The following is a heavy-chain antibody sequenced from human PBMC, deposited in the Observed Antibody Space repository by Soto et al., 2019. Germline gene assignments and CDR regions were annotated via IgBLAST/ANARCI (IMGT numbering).Heavy chain of an antibody. CDR1: GFSISSSGCY. CDR2: IYYSGST. Sequence: PLETLSITCTFSGFSISSSGCYWGWIRQPPGKGLEWIGSIYYSGSTYYNPSLKSRVTISVDTSKNQFSLKLSSVTAADTAVYYCARHWDMSEIPAGMDVWGQGTTVTVSS. CDR3: ARHWDMSEIPAGMDV. D-gene: IGHD1-26*01. V-gene: IGHV4-39*01. J-gene: IGHJ6*02.